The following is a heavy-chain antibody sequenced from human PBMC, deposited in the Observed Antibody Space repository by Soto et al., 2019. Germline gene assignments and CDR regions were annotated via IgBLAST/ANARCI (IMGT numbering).Heavy chain of an antibody. J-gene: IGHJ4*02. Sequence: EVQLLESGGGLVQPGGSLRLSCAASGFTFSSYAMSWVRQAPGKGLEWVSAISGSGGSTYYADSVKARFTISRDNSKHTLYLKMNSLRAEDTAVYYCANLRGLRYFDWTHHPFDYWGQGSLVTVSS. CDR3: ANLRGLRYFDWTHHPFDY. CDR2: ISGSGGST. CDR1: GFTFSSYA. D-gene: IGHD3-9*01. V-gene: IGHV3-23*01.